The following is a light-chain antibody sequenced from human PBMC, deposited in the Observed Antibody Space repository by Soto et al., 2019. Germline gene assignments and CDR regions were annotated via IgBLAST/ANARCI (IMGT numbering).Light chain of an antibody. CDR1: QTIATY. CDR2: GAS. V-gene: IGKV1-39*01. J-gene: IGKJ2*01. CDR3: QQFYYYPHT. Sequence: IQMTQSPSSLSASVGDRVTLTCRASQTIATYLNWYQQKPGQVPEVLIYGASRLHVGVPSRFTGSGYGTDFTLTINNLQPEDFVIYYCQQFYYYPHTFGQGTKLEVK.